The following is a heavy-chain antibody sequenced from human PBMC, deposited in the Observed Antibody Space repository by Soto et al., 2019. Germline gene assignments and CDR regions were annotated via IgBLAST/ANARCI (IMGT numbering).Heavy chain of an antibody. CDR2: LYYDASTPHNLWMT. CDR1: GGSITSGNYY. D-gene: IGHD3-10*01. Sequence: QLQLQESGPGLVKPSETLSLTCNVSGGSITSGNYYWGWIRQPPGKGLEWIGSLYYDASTPHNLWMTYDNPSLKRRVTMSVDTSENQFSLKLNSVTAADTAVYKCARDTKTYFYGSGNLRHWCQGTLVTVSS. J-gene: IGHJ1*01. V-gene: IGHV4-39*02. CDR3: ARDTKTYFYGSGNLRH.